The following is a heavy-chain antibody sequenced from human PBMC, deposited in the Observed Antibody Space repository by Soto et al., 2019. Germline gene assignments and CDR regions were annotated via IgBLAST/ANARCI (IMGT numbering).Heavy chain of an antibody. V-gene: IGHV1-69*13. CDR1: GGTFSSYA. Sequence: SVKVSCKASGGTFSSYAISWVRQAPGQGLEWMGGIIPIFGTANYAQKFQGRVTITADESTSTAYMELSSLRSEDTAVYYCARGSYYYYGMDVWGQGTTVTVSS. CDR2: IIPIFGTA. CDR3: ARGSYYYYGMDV. D-gene: IGHD3-10*01. J-gene: IGHJ6*02.